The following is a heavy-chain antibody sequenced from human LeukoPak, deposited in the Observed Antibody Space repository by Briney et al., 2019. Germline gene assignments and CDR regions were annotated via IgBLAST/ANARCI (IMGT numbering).Heavy chain of an antibody. V-gene: IGHV3-21*01. CDR3: ARAAYCGGDCYSNY. Sequence: GGSLRLSCAASGFTFSSYSMDWVRQAPGKGLEWVSSISSSSSYIYYADSVKGRFTISRDNAKNSLYLQMNSLRAEDTAVYYCARAAYCGGDCYSNYWGQGTLVTVSS. CDR1: GFTFSSYS. D-gene: IGHD2-21*02. CDR2: ISSSSSYI. J-gene: IGHJ4*02.